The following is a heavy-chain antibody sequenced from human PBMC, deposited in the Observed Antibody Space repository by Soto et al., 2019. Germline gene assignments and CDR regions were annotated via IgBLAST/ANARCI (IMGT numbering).Heavy chain of an antibody. V-gene: IGHV3-11*06. CDR2: ISGTSTYT. CDR1: GFSFSDYY. CDR3: ARQPLRRYFDS. J-gene: IGHJ4*02. Sequence: QVQLVESGGGLVKPGGSLRLSCAASGFSFSDYYMNWIRQAPGKGLEWVSSISGTSTYTNYAASVKGRFTISRDNAKNSLNLLMNSLTAEDTAVYYCARQPLRRYFDSWGQGTLVTVSS. D-gene: IGHD4-17*01.